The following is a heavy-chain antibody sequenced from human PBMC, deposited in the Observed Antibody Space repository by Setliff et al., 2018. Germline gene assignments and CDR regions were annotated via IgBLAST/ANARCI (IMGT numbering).Heavy chain of an antibody. D-gene: IGHD3-16*01. Sequence: SETLSLTCNVSGGSVSSTSHYWGWIRQPPGKGLEWIGSIYHTGTTHYNPSLKSRVTISVDTSKNQFSLRLSSVTAADAAVYFCARDYGPNDYWGQGSLVTVSS. V-gene: IGHV4-39*07. CDR1: GGSVSSTSHY. CDR2: IYHTGTT. J-gene: IGHJ4*02. CDR3: ARDYGPNDY.